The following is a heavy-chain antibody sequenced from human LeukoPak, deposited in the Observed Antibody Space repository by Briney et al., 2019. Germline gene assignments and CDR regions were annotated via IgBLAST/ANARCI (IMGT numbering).Heavy chain of an antibody. CDR2: ISYDGSNK. Sequence: PGGSLRLSCAASGFTFSSYAMHWVRQAPGKGLEWVAVISYDGSNKYYADSVKGRFTISRDNSKNTLYLQMNSLRAEDTAVYYCASSTGRTTNFDYWGRGTLVTVSS. D-gene: IGHD1-7*01. CDR3: ASSTGRTTNFDY. CDR1: GFTFSSYA. V-gene: IGHV3-30-3*01. J-gene: IGHJ4*02.